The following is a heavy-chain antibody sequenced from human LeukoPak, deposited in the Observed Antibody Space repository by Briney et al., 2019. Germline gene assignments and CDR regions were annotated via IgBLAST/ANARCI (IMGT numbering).Heavy chain of an antibody. Sequence: GGSLRLSCAASGFTFSSYGMHWVRQAPGKGLEWVAFIRYDGSNKYYADSVKGRFTISRDNSKNTLYLQMNSLRAEDTAVYYCAKRTYYYDSSGYFRDWGQGTLVTVSS. V-gene: IGHV3-30*02. CDR2: IRYDGSNK. J-gene: IGHJ4*02. CDR1: GFTFSSYG. D-gene: IGHD3-22*01. CDR3: AKRTYYYDSSGYFRD.